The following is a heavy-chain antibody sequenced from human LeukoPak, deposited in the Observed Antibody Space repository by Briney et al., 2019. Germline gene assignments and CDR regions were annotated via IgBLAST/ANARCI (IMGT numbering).Heavy chain of an antibody. V-gene: IGHV4-39*07. J-gene: IGHJ4*02. Sequence: SETLSLTCTVSGGSISSSDDYWSWIRQPPGRGLEWIGSYFYTGSTYYNPSLKSRVTISVDTSNNHFSLKLSSVTAADTAVCYCARRYCSGGSCYPFDYWGQGTLVTVSS. D-gene: IGHD2-15*01. CDR2: YFYTGST. CDR1: GGSISSSDDY. CDR3: ARRYCSGGSCYPFDY.